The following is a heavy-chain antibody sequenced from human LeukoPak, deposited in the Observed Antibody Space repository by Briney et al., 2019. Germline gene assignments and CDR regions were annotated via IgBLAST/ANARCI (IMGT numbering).Heavy chain of an antibody. J-gene: IGHJ6*03. D-gene: IGHD4/OR15-4a*01. CDR1: GYTFSSYG. CDR3: ARGGAYYYYMDV. Sequence: PGGTLRLSCAASGYTFSSYGMSWVRKAPGKGLEWVSAISGSGGSTYYADSVKGRFTISRDNAKNSLYLQMNSLRAEDTAVYYCARGGAYYYYMDVWGKGTTVTVSS. V-gene: IGHV3-23*01. CDR2: ISGSGGST.